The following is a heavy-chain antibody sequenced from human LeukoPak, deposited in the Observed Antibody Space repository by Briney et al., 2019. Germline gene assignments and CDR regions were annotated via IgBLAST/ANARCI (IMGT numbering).Heavy chain of an antibody. D-gene: IGHD4-17*01. CDR3: ARGALVTKDY. V-gene: IGHV1-8*01. CDR1: GYTLTELS. Sequence: ASVKVSCKVSGYTLTELSMHWVRQATGQGLEWMGWMNPNSGNTGYAQKFQGRVTMTRNTSISTAYMELSSLRSEDTAVYYCARGALVTKDYWGQGTLVTVSS. CDR2: MNPNSGNT. J-gene: IGHJ4*02.